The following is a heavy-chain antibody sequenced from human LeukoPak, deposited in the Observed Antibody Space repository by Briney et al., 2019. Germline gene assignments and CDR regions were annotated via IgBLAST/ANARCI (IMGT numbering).Heavy chain of an antibody. CDR1: GFTFSSYG. D-gene: IGHD4-23*01. V-gene: IGHV3-30*02. CDR2: IRYDGSNK. J-gene: IGHJ4*02. Sequence: GGSLRLSCAASGFTFSSYGMHWVRQAPGKGLEWVAFIRYDGSNKYYADSVKGRFTISRDNSKNTLYLQMNGLRAEDTAVYYCAKLNGGNSGDFDYWGQGTLVTVSS. CDR3: AKLNGGNSGDFDY.